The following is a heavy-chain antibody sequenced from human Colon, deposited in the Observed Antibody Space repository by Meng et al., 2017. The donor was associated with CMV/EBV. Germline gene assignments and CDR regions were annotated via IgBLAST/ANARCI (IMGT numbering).Heavy chain of an antibody. CDR2: IRYDGSNK. V-gene: IGHV3-30*02. CDR3: AKAIDFDS. J-gene: IGHJ4*02. Sequence: GESLKISCAASGFTFSSYGMHWVRQAPGKGLEWVAFIRYDGSNKYYADSVKGRFTISRDNSKNTLYLQMNSLRAEDTAVYYCAKAIDFDSWGQGTLVTVSS. CDR1: GFTFSSYG.